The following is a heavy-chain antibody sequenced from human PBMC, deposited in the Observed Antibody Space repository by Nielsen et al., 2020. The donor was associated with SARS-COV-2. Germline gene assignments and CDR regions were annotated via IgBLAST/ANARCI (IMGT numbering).Heavy chain of an antibody. CDR3: ARDRYYYDSSGYQRYNWFDP. CDR2: ISYDGSNK. J-gene: IGHJ5*02. CDR1: GFTFNSYA. D-gene: IGHD3-22*01. V-gene: IGHV3-30-3*01. Sequence: GESLKISCAASGFTFNSYAMHWVRQAPGKGLEWVAVISYDGSNKYYADSVKGRFTISRDNSKNTLYLQMNSLRAEDTAVYYCARDRYYYDSSGYQRYNWFDPWGQGTLVTVSS.